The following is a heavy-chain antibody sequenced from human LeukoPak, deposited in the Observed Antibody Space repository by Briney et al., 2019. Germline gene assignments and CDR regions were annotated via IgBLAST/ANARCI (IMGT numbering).Heavy chain of an antibody. CDR2: ITGPGDNT. J-gene: IGHJ4*02. V-gene: IGHV3-23*01. D-gene: IGHD2-2*01. CDR3: AKDLHTSAWSPTFDS. CDR1: GFTFTTYA. Sequence: GGSLRLSCVAPGFTFTTYAMTWVRQAPGKGLEWVSTITGPGDNTFYGDSVRGRFTISRDNSRNTLYLQMNSLRVEDTAIYYCAKDLHTSAWSPTFDSWGQGTLVTVSS.